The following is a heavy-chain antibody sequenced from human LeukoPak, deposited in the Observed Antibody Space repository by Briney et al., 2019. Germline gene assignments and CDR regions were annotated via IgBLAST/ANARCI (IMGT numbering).Heavy chain of an antibody. CDR1: GYTFTGYY. V-gene: IGHV1-24*01. D-gene: IGHD4-17*01. Sequence: GASVKVSCKASGYTFTGYYMHWVRQAPGQGLEWMGGFDPEDGETIYAQKFQGRVTMTEDTSTDTAYMELSGLRSEDTAVYYCATGTTVTGGAFDIWGQGTMVTVSS. CDR3: ATGTTVTGGAFDI. J-gene: IGHJ3*02. CDR2: FDPEDGET.